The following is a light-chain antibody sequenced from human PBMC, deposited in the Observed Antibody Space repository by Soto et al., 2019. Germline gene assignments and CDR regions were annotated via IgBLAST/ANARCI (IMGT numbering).Light chain of an antibody. Sequence: DIVMTQSPLSLPVTLGEPASISCRSSQSLLYSNGYNYLDWYLQKPGQSPQLLIYFGSNRASAVPDRFSGSGSGTEFTLTISSVEAEDVGVYYCMHSLRTPLTFGPGTKVDVK. J-gene: IGKJ3*01. V-gene: IGKV2-28*01. CDR2: FGS. CDR3: MHSLRTPLT. CDR1: QSLLYSNGYNY.